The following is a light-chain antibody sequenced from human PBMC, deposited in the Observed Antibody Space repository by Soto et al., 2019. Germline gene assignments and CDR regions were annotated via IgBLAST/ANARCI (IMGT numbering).Light chain of an antibody. CDR2: TAS. V-gene: IGKV1-9*01. J-gene: IGKJ3*01. Sequence: DIQLTQSPSFLSASVGDRVTITCRASQGIGSYVAWYQQNPGKAPKLLIYTASTLQSGVPSRFSGSGSGTEFTLTISSLQPEDFATYYCQQLNTYPRTFGPGTKEDIK. CDR3: QQLNTYPRT. CDR1: QGIGSY.